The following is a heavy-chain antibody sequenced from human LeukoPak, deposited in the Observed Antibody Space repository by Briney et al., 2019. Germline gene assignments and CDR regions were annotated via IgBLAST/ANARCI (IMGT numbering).Heavy chain of an antibody. V-gene: IGHV3-13*01. Sequence: PGGSLRLSCAASGFTLSSYDMHWVRQATGKGLEWVSAIGAAGDTYYPGSVKGRFTISRDTAKNSLYLQMNSLRAGDTAVYHCARGVGYDILTGYYPRDDAFDIWGQGTMVTVPS. CDR3: ARGVGYDILTGYYPRDDAFDI. CDR1: GFTLSSYD. J-gene: IGHJ3*02. CDR2: IGAAGDT. D-gene: IGHD3-9*01.